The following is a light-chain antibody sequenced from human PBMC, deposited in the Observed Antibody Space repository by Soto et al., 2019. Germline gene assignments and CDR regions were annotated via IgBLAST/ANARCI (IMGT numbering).Light chain of an antibody. CDR2: GAS. J-gene: IGKJ1*01. CDR3: QQYLITPWT. Sequence: EIVMTQSPATLSVSPGERATLSCRASQGIGSTLAWYQQKPGQAPRLLIHGASNRATGIPDRFSGSGSGTDFTLTIGRLEPEDFAVYYCQQYLITPWTFGQGTKVDIK. V-gene: IGKV3D-15*01. CDR1: QGIGST.